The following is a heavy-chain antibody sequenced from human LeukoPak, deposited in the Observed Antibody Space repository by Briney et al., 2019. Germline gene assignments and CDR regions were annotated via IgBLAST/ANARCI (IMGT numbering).Heavy chain of an antibody. D-gene: IGHD2-2*01. CDR1: GGSISNYF. CDR2: IYYSESA. J-gene: IGHJ6*03. Sequence: SETLSLTCTVSGGSISNYFWTWIRQPPGKGLECIGYIYYSESAKYNPSLKSRVTVSVDTSKNQFSLKLSSVTAADTAVYYCARATIYYYYMDVWGKGTTVTVSS. CDR3: ARATIYYYYMDV. V-gene: IGHV4-59*12.